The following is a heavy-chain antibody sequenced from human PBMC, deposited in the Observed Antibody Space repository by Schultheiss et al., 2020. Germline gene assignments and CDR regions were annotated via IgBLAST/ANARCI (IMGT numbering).Heavy chain of an antibody. CDR2: ISWNSGSI. Sequence: SLKISCAASGFTFSSYAMSWVRQAPGKGLEWVSGISWNSGSIGYADSVKGRFTISRDNAKNSLYLQMNSLRAEDTALYYCAKDINDDFWSGYYVHWGQGTLVTVSS. J-gene: IGHJ4*02. CDR3: AKDINDDFWSGYYVH. CDR1: GFTFSSYA. D-gene: IGHD3-3*01. V-gene: IGHV3-9*01.